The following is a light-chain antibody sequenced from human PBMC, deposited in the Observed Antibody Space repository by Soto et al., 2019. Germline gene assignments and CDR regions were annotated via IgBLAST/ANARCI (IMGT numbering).Light chain of an antibody. CDR3: TSHAGSNNYV. J-gene: IGLJ1*01. Sequence: QSALTQPASVSGSPGQSITISCSGTSSDIGAYDLVSWYQQHPGKAPKLIISEVSKRPSGVPDRFSGSKSGNTASLTVSGLQAEDEADYYCTSHAGSNNYVFGTGTQLTVL. V-gene: IGLV2-8*01. CDR2: EVS. CDR1: SSDIGAYDL.